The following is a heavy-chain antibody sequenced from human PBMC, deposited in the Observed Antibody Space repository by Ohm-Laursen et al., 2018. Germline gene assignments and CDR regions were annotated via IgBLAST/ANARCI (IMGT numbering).Heavy chain of an antibody. V-gene: IGHV3-48*01. J-gene: IGHJ4*02. CDR2: IGSISSVT. Sequence: SLRLSCAASGFTFSSFGMNWVRQAPGKGLEWVSYIGSISSVTYYGDSVKGRFTISRDNAKNTLYLQMDSLRAEDTAVYYCAKGTRYDFWSGYHEYWGQGTLVTVSS. CDR1: GFTFSSFG. D-gene: IGHD3-3*01. CDR3: AKGTRYDFWSGYHEY.